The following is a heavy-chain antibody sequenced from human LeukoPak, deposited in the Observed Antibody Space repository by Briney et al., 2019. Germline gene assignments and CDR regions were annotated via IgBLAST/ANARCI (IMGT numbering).Heavy chain of an antibody. Sequence: GGSLRLSCAASGFTFNTYSMNWVRQAPGKGLEWVSSITSSSTSMYYADSVKGRFTISRDNAKNSLYLQMNSLRAEDTAVYFCARGGVDYYGSGTYYLMYYFDYWGQGALVTVSS. D-gene: IGHD3-10*01. CDR3: ARGGVDYYGSGTYYLMYYFDY. J-gene: IGHJ4*02. CDR2: ITSSSTSM. V-gene: IGHV3-21*04. CDR1: GFTFNTYS.